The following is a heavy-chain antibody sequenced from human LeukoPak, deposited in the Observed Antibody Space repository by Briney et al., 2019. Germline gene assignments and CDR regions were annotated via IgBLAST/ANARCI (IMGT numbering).Heavy chain of an antibody. CDR1: GFTFSSYA. D-gene: IGHD6-19*01. J-gene: IGHJ4*02. CDR2: ISGSGGST. CDR3: ARDKRDGTSGGWYSDY. V-gene: IGHV3-23*01. Sequence: GGSLRLSCAASGFTFSSYAMSWVRQAPGKGLEWVSAISGSGGSTYYADSVKGRFTISRDNSKNTLYLQMNSLRAEDTAVYYCARDKRDGTSGGWYSDYWGQGTLVTVSS.